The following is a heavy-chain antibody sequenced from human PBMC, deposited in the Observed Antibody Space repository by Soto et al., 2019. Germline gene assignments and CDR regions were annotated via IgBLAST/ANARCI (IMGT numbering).Heavy chain of an antibody. J-gene: IGHJ6*02. CDR3: ARDPPLSGPGKSADIRVGGMDV. CDR1: GYTFTSYY. CDR2: INPSGGST. V-gene: IGHV1-46*01. D-gene: IGHD6-25*01. Sequence: ASVKVSCKASGYTFTSYYMHWVRQAPGQGLEWMGIINPSGGSTSYAQKFQGRVTMTRDTSTSTVYMELSSLRSEDTAVYYCARDPPLSGPGKSADIRVGGMDVWGQGTTVTVSS.